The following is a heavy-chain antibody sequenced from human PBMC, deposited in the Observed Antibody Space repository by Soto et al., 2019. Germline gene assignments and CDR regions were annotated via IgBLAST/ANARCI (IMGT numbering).Heavy chain of an antibody. D-gene: IGHD6-6*01. CDR3: ARLGDSSSYYYYYYMDV. J-gene: IGHJ6*03. CDR2: IYYSGST. Sequence: PSETLSLTCTVSGGSISSYYWSWIRQPPGKGLEWIGYIYYSGSTNYNPSLKSRVTISVDTSKNQFSLKLSSVTAADTAVYYCARLGDSSSYYYYYYMDVWGKGTTVTVSS. CDR1: GGSISSYY. V-gene: IGHV4-59*08.